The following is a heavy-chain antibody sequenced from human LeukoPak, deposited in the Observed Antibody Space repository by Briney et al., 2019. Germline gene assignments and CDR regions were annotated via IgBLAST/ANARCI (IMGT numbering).Heavy chain of an antibody. CDR1: GGSISSYY. CDR2: IYYSGST. V-gene: IGHV4-59*01. CDR3: AREDYSGSYYDY. J-gene: IGHJ4*02. D-gene: IGHD1-26*01. Sequence: SGPTLVKPSETLSLTCTVSGGSISSYYWSWIRQPPGKGLEWIGYIYYSGSTNYNPSLKSRVTISVDTSKNQFSLKLSSVTAADTAVYYCAREDYSGSYYDYWGQGTLVTVSS.